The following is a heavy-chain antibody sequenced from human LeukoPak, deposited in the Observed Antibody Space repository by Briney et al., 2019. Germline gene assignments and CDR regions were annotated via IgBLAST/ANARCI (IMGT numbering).Heavy chain of an antibody. CDR1: GFTLSSYW. J-gene: IGHJ3*02. CDR3: ARVIGWDEPFDI. Sequence: GGSLRLPCSASGFTLSSYWMHWVRQAPGKGLVWVSRINTDGSSTNYADSVKGRFTVPRDNAKNTLYLQMNSLRAEDTAVYYCARVIGWDEPFDIWGQGTMVTVSS. CDR2: INTDGSST. V-gene: IGHV3-74*01. D-gene: IGHD1-26*01.